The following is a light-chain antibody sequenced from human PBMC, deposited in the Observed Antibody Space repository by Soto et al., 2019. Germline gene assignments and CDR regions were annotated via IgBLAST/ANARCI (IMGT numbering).Light chain of an antibody. CDR1: QSVSSY. Sequence: EIVLTQSPATLSLSPGERATLSCRASQSVSSYVAWYQSKPGQAPRLLMYDASNRVIGIPARFSGSGSGTDFTLTISSLQRYYFAVVYCQQRSHWPLTFGGGTTVEI. J-gene: IGKJ4*01. CDR2: DAS. CDR3: QQRSHWPLT. V-gene: IGKV3-11*01.